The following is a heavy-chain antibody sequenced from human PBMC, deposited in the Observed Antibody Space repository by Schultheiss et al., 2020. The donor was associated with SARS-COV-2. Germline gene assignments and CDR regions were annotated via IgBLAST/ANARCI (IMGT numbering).Heavy chain of an antibody. CDR2: IKQDGSEK. J-gene: IGHJ6*02. V-gene: IGHV3-7*03. D-gene: IGHD3-3*01. CDR3: AREGEDYDFWSGPNYYYYGMDV. CDR1: GFTFSSYA. Sequence: GESLKISCAASGFTFSSYAMSWVRQAPGKGLEWVANIKQDGSEKYYVDSVKGRFTISRDNAKNSLYLQMNSLRAEDTAVYYCAREGEDYDFWSGPNYYYYGMDVWGQGTTVTVSS.